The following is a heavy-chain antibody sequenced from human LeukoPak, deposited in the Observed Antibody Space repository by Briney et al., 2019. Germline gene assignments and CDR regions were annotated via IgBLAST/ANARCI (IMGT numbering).Heavy chain of an antibody. CDR1: GGSISSYY. J-gene: IGHJ4*02. Sequence: SETLSLTCTVSGGSISSYYWSWIRQPPGKGLEWIGYIYYSGSTNYNPSPKSRVTISVDTSKNQFSLKLSSVTAADTAVYYCARGSGFGELGPDEFDYWGQGTLVTVSS. CDR2: IYYSGST. D-gene: IGHD3-10*01. CDR3: ARGSGFGELGPDEFDY. V-gene: IGHV4-59*01.